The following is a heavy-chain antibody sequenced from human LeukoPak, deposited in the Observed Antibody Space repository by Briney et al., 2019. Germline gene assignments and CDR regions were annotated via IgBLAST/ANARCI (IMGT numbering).Heavy chain of an antibody. V-gene: IGHV3-53*01. Sequence: PGGSLRLSCAASGFTVKSNYMSWVRQAPGKGLEWVSVIYSGGSTYYADSVKGRFTISRDNSKNTLYLQMNSLRAEDTAVYYCARDLDYGDTGDYYYGMDVWGQGTTVTVSS. J-gene: IGHJ6*02. CDR2: IYSGGST. CDR3: ARDLDYGDTGDYYYGMDV. CDR1: GFTVKSNY. D-gene: IGHD4-17*01.